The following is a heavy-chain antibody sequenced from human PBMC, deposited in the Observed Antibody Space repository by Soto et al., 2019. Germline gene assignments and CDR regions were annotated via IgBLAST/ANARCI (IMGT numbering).Heavy chain of an antibody. J-gene: IGHJ4*02. CDR2: IYTSGVP. CDR3: TRDWERDSEAFFDY. Sequence: EVKLLEPGGTLVEPGGSLRLSCAASGFTFSTYAMSWVRQSPGKGLEWVSGIYTSGVPKYADSVQGRFTISRDDSKNTLYLQMNSLRAEDTAVYYCTRDWERDSEAFFDYWGQGTLVTVSS. D-gene: IGHD3-3*02. CDR1: GFTFSTYA. V-gene: IGHV3-23*05.